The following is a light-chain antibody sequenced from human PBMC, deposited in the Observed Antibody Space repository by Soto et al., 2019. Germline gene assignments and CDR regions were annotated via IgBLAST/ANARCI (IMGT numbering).Light chain of an antibody. V-gene: IGKV1-9*01. J-gene: IGKJ4*01. CDR2: GAS. CDR3: QQVKRSPLT. CDR1: EDISSY. Sequence: DIQLTQSPSFLSASVGDRVSITCRASEDISSYLAWYQRKPGKAPKVLISGASTLQSGVPSSFSGSGSGTELTLTISSLQPEDFATYYCQQVKRSPLTFGGGTKVEIK.